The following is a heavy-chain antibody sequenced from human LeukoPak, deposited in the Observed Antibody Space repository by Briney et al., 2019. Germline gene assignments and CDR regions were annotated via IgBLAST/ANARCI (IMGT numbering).Heavy chain of an antibody. D-gene: IGHD7-27*01. CDR1: GFTFNTYA. CDR3: ARDENWGSTHY. Sequence: PGGSLRLSCAASGFTFNTYAMPWVRQAPGKGLEWVAVIAYDGDNKFYADSVRGRFTISRDNSKSTLYLQMNSLRAEDTAVYYCARDENWGSTHYWGQGTLVTVSS. CDR2: IAYDGDNK. J-gene: IGHJ4*02. V-gene: IGHV3-30-3*01.